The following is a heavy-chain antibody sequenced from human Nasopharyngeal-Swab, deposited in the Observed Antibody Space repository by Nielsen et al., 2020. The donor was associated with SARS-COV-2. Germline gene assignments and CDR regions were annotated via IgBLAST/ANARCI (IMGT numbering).Heavy chain of an antibody. CDR3: ARDDYYDSSGYYRSGN. Sequence: GESLKISCAASGFTFSSYAMHWVRQAPGKGLEWVAVISYDGSNKYYADSVKGRFTISRDNSKNTLYLQMNSLRAEDTAVYYCARDDYYDSSGYYRSGNWGQGTLVTVSS. CDR1: GFTFSSYA. V-gene: IGHV3-30*14. CDR2: ISYDGSNK. J-gene: IGHJ4*02. D-gene: IGHD3-22*01.